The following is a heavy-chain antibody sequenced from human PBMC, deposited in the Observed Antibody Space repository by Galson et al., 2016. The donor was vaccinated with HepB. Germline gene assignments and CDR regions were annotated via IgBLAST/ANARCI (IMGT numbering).Heavy chain of an antibody. J-gene: IGHJ4*02. CDR3: AHNRPTYYYGPGNTFYFDY. V-gene: IGHV2-5*01. Sequence: PALVKPTQTLTLTCTFSGFSLSTSGVGVGWVRQPPGEALEWLALIYWNDDKRYSQSLKSRLTITKDTSKNQVVLTMTNMDPVDTATYYCAHNRPTYYYGPGNTFYFDYWGQGTLVTVSS. CDR1: GFSLSTSGVG. CDR2: IYWNDDK. D-gene: IGHD3-10*01.